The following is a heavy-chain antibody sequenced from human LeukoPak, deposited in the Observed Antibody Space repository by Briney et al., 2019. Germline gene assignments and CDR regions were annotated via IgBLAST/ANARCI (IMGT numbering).Heavy chain of an antibody. J-gene: IGHJ3*02. CDR3: ARLYSSSWYSAFDI. V-gene: IGHV3-21*01. CDR1: GFTFSSYS. D-gene: IGHD6-13*01. Sequence: GGSLRLSXAASGFTFSSYSMNWVRQAPGKGLEWVSSISSSSSYIYYADSVKGRFTISRDNAKNSLYLQMNSLRAEDTAVYYCARLYSSSWYSAFDIWGQGTMVTVSS. CDR2: ISSSSSYI.